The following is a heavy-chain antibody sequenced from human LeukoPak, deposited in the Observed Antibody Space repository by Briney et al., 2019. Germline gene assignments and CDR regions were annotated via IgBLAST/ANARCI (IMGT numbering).Heavy chain of an antibody. CDR3: ARIGAPPMPRGVIDY. CDR1: GYSIRSDYY. V-gene: IGHV4-38-2*02. J-gene: IGHJ4*02. CDR2: MYHSGST. Sequence: PSETLSLTCTVSGYSIRSDYYWGWIRQPPGKGLEWIGSMYHSGSTHYNPSLKSRVTISGDTSKNQFSLTLSSVTAADTAVYYCARIGAPPMPRGVIDYWGQGTLVTVSS. D-gene: IGHD3-10*01.